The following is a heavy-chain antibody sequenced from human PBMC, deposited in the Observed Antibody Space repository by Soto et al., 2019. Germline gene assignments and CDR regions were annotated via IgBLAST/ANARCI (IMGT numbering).Heavy chain of an antibody. CDR3: ARPTLTTEYYYYYGMDV. CDR1: GFTFSSYA. V-gene: IGHV3-23*01. Sequence: EVQLLESGGGLVQPGGSLRLSCAASGFTFSSYAMSWVRQAPGKGLEWVSAISGSGGSTYYADSVKGRFTISRDNSKNTLYLQMNSLRAEDTAVYYCARPTLTTEYYYYYGMDVWGQGTTVTVSS. J-gene: IGHJ6*02. D-gene: IGHD4-4*01. CDR2: ISGSGGST.